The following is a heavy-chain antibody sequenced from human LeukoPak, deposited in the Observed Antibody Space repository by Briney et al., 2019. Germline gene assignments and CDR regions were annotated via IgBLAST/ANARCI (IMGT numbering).Heavy chain of an antibody. J-gene: IGHJ4*02. D-gene: IGHD5-12*01. V-gene: IGHV3-15*01. CDR3: TTDPRDGYNYPDY. CDR2: IKSKTDGGTT. CDR1: GFTFSNAW. Sequence: GGSLRLSCAASGFTFSNAWMSWVRQAPGKGLEWVGRIKSKTDGGTTDYAAPVKGRFTISRDDSKNTLYLQMNSLKTEDTAVYYCTTDPRDGYNYPDYWGQGTLVTVSS.